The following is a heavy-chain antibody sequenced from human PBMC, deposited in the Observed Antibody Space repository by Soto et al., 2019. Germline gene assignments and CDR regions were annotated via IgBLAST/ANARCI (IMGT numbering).Heavy chain of an antibody. CDR3: ARDRRGIPAANIFDF. V-gene: IGHV3-30*04. CDR1: GFIFSDYA. CDR2: ISYDGRNT. D-gene: IGHD3-16*01. J-gene: IGHJ4*02. Sequence: QVQLVESGGGVVQPGRSLRLSCAASGFIFSDYAMHWVRQAPGKGLEWVAVISYDGRNTFYPDSVKGRFTISRDNSKNPLYLQMNSLRFEESGVYHCARDRRGIPAANIFDFWGQGTLVTVSS.